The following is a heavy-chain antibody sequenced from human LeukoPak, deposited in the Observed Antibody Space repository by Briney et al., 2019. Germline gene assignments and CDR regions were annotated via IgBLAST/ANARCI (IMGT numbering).Heavy chain of an antibody. CDR3: ARGTDLAAGSDY. CDR2: IYYSGST. V-gene: IGHV4-39*01. D-gene: IGHD6-13*01. Sequence: SETLSLTCTVSGGSISSSSYYWGWIRQPPGKGLEWIGSIYYSGSTYYNPSLKSRVTISVDTSKNQFSLKLSSVTAADTAVYYCARGTDLAAGSDYWGQGTLVTVSS. J-gene: IGHJ4*02. CDR1: GGSISSSSYY.